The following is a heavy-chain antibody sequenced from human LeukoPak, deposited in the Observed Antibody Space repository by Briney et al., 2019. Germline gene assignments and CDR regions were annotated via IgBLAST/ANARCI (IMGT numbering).Heavy chain of an antibody. D-gene: IGHD1-26*01. CDR1: GFTFSSYA. V-gene: IGHV3-30-3*01. CDR3: TREVSGSLYFDY. Sequence: PGGSLRLSCAASGFTFSSYAMHWVRQAPGKGLEWVAVISYDGSNKYYADSVKGRFTISRDNSKNTVYLQMNSLRAEDTAVYYCTREVSGSLYFDYWGQGTLVTVSS. J-gene: IGHJ4*02. CDR2: ISYDGSNK.